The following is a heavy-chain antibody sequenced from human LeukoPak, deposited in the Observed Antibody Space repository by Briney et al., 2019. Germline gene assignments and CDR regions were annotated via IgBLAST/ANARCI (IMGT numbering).Heavy chain of an antibody. D-gene: IGHD3-9*01. CDR3: ARDILRYYYMDV. J-gene: IGHJ6*03. CDR1: GDSVSSNSAA. V-gene: IGHV6-1*01. Sequence: SQTLSLTCDISGDSVSSNSAAWNWIRQSPLRGLEWLGRTYYRSKWYNDYAVSVKSRITINPDTSKNQFSLQLSSVTAADTAVYYCARDILRYYYMDVWGKGTTVTISS. CDR2: TYYRSKWYN.